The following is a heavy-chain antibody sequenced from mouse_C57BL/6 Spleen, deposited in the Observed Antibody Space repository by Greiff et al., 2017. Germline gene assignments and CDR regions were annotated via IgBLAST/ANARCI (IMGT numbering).Heavy chain of an antibody. D-gene: IGHD2-2*01. CDR3: ARRGGYDPAMDY. CDR2: IDPSDSYT. J-gene: IGHJ4*01. CDR1: GYTFASYW. V-gene: IGHV1-50*01. Sequence: VQLQQPGAELVKPGASVKLSCKASGYTFASYWMQWVKQRPGQGLEWIGEIDPSDSYTNYNQKFKGKATLTVDTSSSTAYMQLSSLPSEDSAVYYCARRGGYDPAMDYWGQGTSVTVSS.